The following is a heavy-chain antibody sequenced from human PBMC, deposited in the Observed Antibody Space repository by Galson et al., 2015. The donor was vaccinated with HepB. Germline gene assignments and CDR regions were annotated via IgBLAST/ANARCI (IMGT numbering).Heavy chain of an antibody. CDR2: ISGSGGST. V-gene: IGHV3-23*01. J-gene: IGHJ4*02. CDR3: AKDPRRVQFLDWSFFDY. Sequence: SLRLSCAASGFTFSSYAMSWVRQAPGKGLEWISVISGSGGSTYYADSVKGRFTVSRDNSKSTLYLQMTSLRADDTAIYYCAKDPRRVQFLDWSFFDYWGRGTLVTVSS. D-gene: IGHD3/OR15-3a*01. CDR1: GFTFSSYA.